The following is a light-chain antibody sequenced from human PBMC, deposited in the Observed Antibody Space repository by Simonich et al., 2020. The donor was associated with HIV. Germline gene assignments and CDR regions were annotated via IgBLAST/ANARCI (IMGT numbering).Light chain of an antibody. J-gene: IGKJ4*01. V-gene: IGKV3-15*01. CDR3: QQYNNWPPLT. Sequence: EIVMTQSPATLSVSPGERATLSCSASQIVSRKLAWYQQRLGQAPRLLIYGASTRATGIPARFSGSGSGSEFTLTISSLQSEDFAVYYCQQYNNWPPLTFGGGTKVEMK. CDR1: QIVSRK. CDR2: GAS.